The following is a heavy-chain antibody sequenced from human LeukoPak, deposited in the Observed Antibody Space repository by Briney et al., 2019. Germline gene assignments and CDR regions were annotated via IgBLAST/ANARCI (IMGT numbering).Heavy chain of an antibody. Sequence: ASVKVSCKASGYTFTSYYMHWVRQAPGQGLEWMGIINPSGGSTSYAQKFQGRVTMTRDTSTSTVYMELSSLRSEDTAVYYCARRGSGHHPGDAFDIWGQGTMVTVSS. CDR3: ARRGSGHHPGDAFDI. V-gene: IGHV1-46*01. J-gene: IGHJ3*02. CDR1: GYTFTSYY. D-gene: IGHD2-15*01. CDR2: INPSGGST.